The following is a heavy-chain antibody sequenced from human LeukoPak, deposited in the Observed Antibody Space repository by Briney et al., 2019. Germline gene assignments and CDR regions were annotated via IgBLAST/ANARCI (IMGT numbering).Heavy chain of an antibody. Sequence: ASVKVSCKASGYTFTSYYMHWVRQAPGQGLEWMGIINPSGGSTSYAQKFQGRVTMTRDMSTSTVYMELSSLRSEDTAVYYCARDTAYYDILTGYYGTDWFDPWGQGTLVTVSS. CDR3: ARDTAYYDILTGYYGTDWFDP. CDR2: INPSGGST. V-gene: IGHV1-46*01. J-gene: IGHJ5*02. CDR1: GYTFTSYY. D-gene: IGHD3-9*01.